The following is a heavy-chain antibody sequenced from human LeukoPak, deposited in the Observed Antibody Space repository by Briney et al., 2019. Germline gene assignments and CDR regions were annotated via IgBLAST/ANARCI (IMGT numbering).Heavy chain of an antibody. CDR2: INGRGGII. V-gene: IGHV3-48*04. J-gene: IGHJ4*02. CDR1: GFSFSNYY. D-gene: IGHD1-1*01. CDR3: ARVRAVHLYYFDY. Sequence: GGSLRISCKASGFSFSNYYMNWVRQAPGKGLEWLSHINGRGGIINYADSVKGRFTISRDNARNSLDLHMSSLGAEDTAVYYCARVRAVHLYYFDYWGQGTLVTVSS.